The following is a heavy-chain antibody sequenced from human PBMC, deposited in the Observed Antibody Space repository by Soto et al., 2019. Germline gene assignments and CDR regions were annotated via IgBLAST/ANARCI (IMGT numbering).Heavy chain of an antibody. CDR3: ARQSRYCISTSCYAAPGYSDY. CDR2: ISGSGGST. V-gene: IGHV3-23*01. D-gene: IGHD2-2*01. Sequence: GGSLRLSCASSGFTFSSYAMSWVRQAPGKGLEWVSAISGSGGSTYYADSVKGRFTISRDNSKNTLYLQMNSLRAEDTAVYYCARQSRYCISTSCYAAPGYSDYWGQGTLVTVSS. J-gene: IGHJ4*02. CDR1: GFTFSSYA.